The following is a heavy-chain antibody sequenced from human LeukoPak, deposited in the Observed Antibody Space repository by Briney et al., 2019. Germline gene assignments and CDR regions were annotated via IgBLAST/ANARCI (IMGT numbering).Heavy chain of an antibody. CDR3: ARERAVAGTGENYFDY. J-gene: IGHJ4*02. Sequence: GGSLRLSCAASGFTFSSYAMSWVRQAPGKGLEWVSAISGSGGSAYYADSVKGRFTISRDNSKNTLYLQMNSLRAEDTAVYYCARERAVAGTGENYFDYWGQGTLVTVSS. V-gene: IGHV3-23*01. D-gene: IGHD6-19*01. CDR1: GFTFSSYA. CDR2: ISGSGGSA.